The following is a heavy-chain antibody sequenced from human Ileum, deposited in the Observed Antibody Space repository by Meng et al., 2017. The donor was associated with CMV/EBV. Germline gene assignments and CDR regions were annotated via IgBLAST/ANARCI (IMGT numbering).Heavy chain of an antibody. CDR2: IRNKVNSYTT. Sequence: GESLKISCAASGFTFSEHYMDWVRQAPGKGLEWVGRIRNKVNSYTTEYVPSVTDRFTISRDDSMNYLYLQMNTLKTEDTAVYYCVTVHPSKWNYYWGQGTLVTVSS. D-gene: IGHD1-7*01. V-gene: IGHV3-72*01. J-gene: IGHJ4*02. CDR1: GFTFSEHY. CDR3: VTVHPSKWNYY.